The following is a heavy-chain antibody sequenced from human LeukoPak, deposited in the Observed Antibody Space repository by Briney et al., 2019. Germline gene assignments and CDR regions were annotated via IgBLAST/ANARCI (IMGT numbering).Heavy chain of an antibody. D-gene: IGHD3-10*01. Sequence: GGSLRLSCAASGFTFSNYWVHWVRQAPGKGLAWVSRINRDGSTTKYADSVKGRFTGSRDNAKNTLNLQMNSLRAEDTAVYYCARDKKSGESSEIDYWGQGTLVTVSS. J-gene: IGHJ4*02. CDR2: INRDGSTT. CDR3: ARDKKSGESSEIDY. V-gene: IGHV3-74*03. CDR1: GFTFSNYW.